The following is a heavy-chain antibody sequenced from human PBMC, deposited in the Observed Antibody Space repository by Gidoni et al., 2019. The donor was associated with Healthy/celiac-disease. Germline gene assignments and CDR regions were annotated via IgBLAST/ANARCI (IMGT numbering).Heavy chain of an antibody. CDR1: GFTFSAYY. D-gene: IGHD1-26*01. CDR2: ISSSSSYT. V-gene: IGHV3-11*05. J-gene: IGHJ4*02. Sequence: QVQLVESGGGLVKPGGSLRLSCAASGFTFSAYYMSWIRQAPGKGLGWVSYISSSSSYTNYADSVKGRFTISRDNAKNSLYLQMNSLRAEDTAVYYCARRIQVGATGYYYFDYWGQGTLVTVSS. CDR3: ARRIQVGATGYYYFDY.